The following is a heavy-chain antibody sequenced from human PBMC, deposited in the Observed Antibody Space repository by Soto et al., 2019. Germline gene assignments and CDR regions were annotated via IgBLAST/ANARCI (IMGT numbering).Heavy chain of an antibody. CDR1: GGTFSSYA. CDR2: IIPIFGTA. J-gene: IGHJ6*02. V-gene: IGHV1-69*13. D-gene: IGHD2-15*01. Sequence: SVKVSCKASGGTFSSYAIGWVRQAPGQGLEWMGGIIPIFGTANYAQKFQGRVTITADESTSTAYMELGSLRSEDTAVYYCAREMAISGGGGYYYGMDVWGQGTTVTVSS. CDR3: AREMAISGGGGYYYGMDV.